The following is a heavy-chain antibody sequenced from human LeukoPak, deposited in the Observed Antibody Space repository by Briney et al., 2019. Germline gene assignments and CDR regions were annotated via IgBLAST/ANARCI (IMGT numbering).Heavy chain of an antibody. V-gene: IGHV3-66*02. CDR3: AKSSGWYYFDY. CDR1: GFTVSSNY. J-gene: IGHJ4*02. Sequence: GGSLRLSCVASGFTVSSNYMSWVRQAPGKGLEWVSVIYSDGSTYYADSVKGRFTISRGNSKNTLSLQMNSLRTEDTAVYYCAKSSGWYYFDYWGQGTLVTVSS. D-gene: IGHD6-19*01. CDR2: IYSDGST.